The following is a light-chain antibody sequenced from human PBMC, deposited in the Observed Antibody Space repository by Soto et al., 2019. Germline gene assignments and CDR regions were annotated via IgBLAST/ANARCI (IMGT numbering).Light chain of an antibody. CDR2: NVS. CDR1: SSDLGTYDF. J-gene: IGLJ2*01. Sequence: QSVLTQPASVSGSPGQSITISCTGTSSDLGTYDFVSWYQHQPGKAPKLIIYNVSKRPSGVPDRFSGSKSGNTASLTISGLQAEDEADYYCCSYAGNYTVVFGGGTKLTVL. V-gene: IGLV2-11*01. CDR3: CSYAGNYTVV.